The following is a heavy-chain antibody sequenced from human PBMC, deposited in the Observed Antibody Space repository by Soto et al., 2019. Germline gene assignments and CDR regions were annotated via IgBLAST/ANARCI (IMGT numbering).Heavy chain of an antibody. J-gene: IGHJ4*02. CDR1: GGSISSSSYY. Sequence: QLQLQESGPGLVKPSETLSLTCTVSGGSISSSSYYWGWIRQPPGKGLEWIGRIYYSASTYYNPSLKSGVTTSVDTSKNLCSLKLSSVTAAATAVFYCATLWAQDWGQGTLVTVSS. D-gene: IGHD3-10*01. V-gene: IGHV4-39*01. CDR3: ATLWAQD. CDR2: IYYSAST.